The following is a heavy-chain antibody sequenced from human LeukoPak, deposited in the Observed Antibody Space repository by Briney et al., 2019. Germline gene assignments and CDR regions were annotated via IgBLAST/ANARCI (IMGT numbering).Heavy chain of an antibody. CDR3: ARGQRRWFDP. CDR2: ISYDGSNK. J-gene: IGHJ5*02. V-gene: IGHV3-30-3*01. CDR1: GFTFSSYA. Sequence: GGSLRLSCAASGFTFSSYAMHWVRQAPGKGLEWVAVISYDGSNKYYADSVKGRFTISRDNSMNTLYLQMNSLRAEDTAVYYCARGQRRWFDPWGQGTLVTVSS.